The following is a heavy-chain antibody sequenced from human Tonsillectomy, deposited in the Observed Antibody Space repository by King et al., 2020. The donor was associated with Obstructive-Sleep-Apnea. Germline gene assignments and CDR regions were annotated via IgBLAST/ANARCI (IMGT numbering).Heavy chain of an antibody. J-gene: IGHJ3*02. D-gene: IGHD5-12*01. Sequence: VQLVESGGGLVKPGGSLRLSCAASGFIFYRYTMAWVCQAPGKGLAWVSSISRDGSDRYYADSLKGRFTISRDNAKNSLYLQMHTLSAEDAAVYYCVGTTIPTFVACNIWRQGTLVTVSS. CDR3: VGTTIPTFVACNI. CDR2: ISRDGSDR. V-gene: IGHV3-21*01. CDR1: GFIFYRYT.